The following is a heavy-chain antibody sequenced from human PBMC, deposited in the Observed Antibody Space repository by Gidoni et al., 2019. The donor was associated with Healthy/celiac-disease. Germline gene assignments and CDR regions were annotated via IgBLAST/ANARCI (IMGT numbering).Heavy chain of an antibody. Sequence: EVQLVESGGGLVKPGGSLRLSCAASGFTFRNAWMSWVRQAPWKGLEWVGRIKSKTDGGTTDYAAPVKGRCTISRDDSKNTLYLQMNSLKTEDTAVYYCTTQLDYDFWSGYYIVSSTNLLGYFDLWGRGTLVTVSS. CDR2: IKSKTDGGTT. J-gene: IGHJ2*01. CDR1: GFTFRNAW. D-gene: IGHD3-3*01. CDR3: TTQLDYDFWSGYYIVSSTNLLGYFDL. V-gene: IGHV3-15*01.